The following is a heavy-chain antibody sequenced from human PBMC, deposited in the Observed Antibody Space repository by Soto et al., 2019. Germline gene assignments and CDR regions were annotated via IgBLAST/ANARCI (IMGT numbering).Heavy chain of an antibody. CDR1: GYTFTSYD. D-gene: IGHD4-17*01. CDR2: MNPNSGNT. V-gene: IGHV1-8*01. J-gene: IGHJ6*03. Sequence: ASVKVSCKASGYTFTSYDINWVRQATGQELEWMGWMNPNSGNTGYAQKFQGRVTMTRNTSISTAYMELSSLRSEDTAVYYCAGTVNHYGEGQDYMDVWGQGTSVTVSS. CDR3: AGTVNHYGEGQDYMDV.